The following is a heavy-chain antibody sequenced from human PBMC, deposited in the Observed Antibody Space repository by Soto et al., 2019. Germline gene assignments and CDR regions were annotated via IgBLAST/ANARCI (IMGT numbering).Heavy chain of an antibody. J-gene: IGHJ4*01. CDR2: ISSSSSYI. V-gene: IGHV3-21*01. CDR3: ARDRGSGWFDY. Sequence: EVQLVESGGDLVKPGGSLRLSCATSGFMFSSYTINWVRQAPGKGLEWVSSISSSSSYIYHADSVKGRFTISRDNAKNSLDLQMNSLRAEDTAVYYCARDRGSGWFDYWGQGTLVTVCS. CDR1: GFMFSSYT. D-gene: IGHD6-19*01.